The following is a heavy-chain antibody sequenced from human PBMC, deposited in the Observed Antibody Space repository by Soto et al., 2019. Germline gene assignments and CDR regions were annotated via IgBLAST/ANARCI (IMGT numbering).Heavy chain of an antibody. Sequence: PSETLSLTCADYGGSFSGYYWSWIRQPPGKGLEWIGEINHSGSTNYNPSLKSRVTISVDTSKNQFSLKLSSVTAADTAVYYCARGLNIVVVPAANYYYYMDVWGKGTTVTVSS. V-gene: IGHV4-34*01. J-gene: IGHJ6*03. CDR2: INHSGST. CDR1: GGSFSGYY. CDR3: ARGLNIVVVPAANYYYYMDV. D-gene: IGHD2-2*01.